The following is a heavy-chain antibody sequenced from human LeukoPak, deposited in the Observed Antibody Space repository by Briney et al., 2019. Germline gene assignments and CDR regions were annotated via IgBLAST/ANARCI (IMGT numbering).Heavy chain of an antibody. D-gene: IGHD2-2*01. Sequence: SVKVSCKASGGTFSSYAISWVRQAPGQGIEWMGGIIPIFGTANYAQKFQGRVTITADESTSTAYMELSSLRSEDTAVYYCARDVRVVVPAAIGYYYYYYMDVWGKGTTVTVSS. J-gene: IGHJ6*03. V-gene: IGHV1-69*13. CDR2: IIPIFGTA. CDR3: ARDVRVVVPAAIGYYYYYYMDV. CDR1: GGTFSSYA.